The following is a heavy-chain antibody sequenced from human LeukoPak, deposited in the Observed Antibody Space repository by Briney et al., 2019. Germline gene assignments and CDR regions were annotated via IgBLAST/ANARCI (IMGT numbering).Heavy chain of an antibody. CDR2: IYDSGST. D-gene: IGHD3-10*01. CDR3: ARHYGP. Sequence: SETLSLTCTVSGGSIRSSYYYWGWIRQPPGRGLEWIGSIYDSGSTYYNPSLKSRVTISVDTSKNQFSLKLNSVTAADMAVYYCARHYGPWGQGTLVTVSS. J-gene: IGHJ5*02. CDR1: GGSIRSSYYY. V-gene: IGHV4-39*01.